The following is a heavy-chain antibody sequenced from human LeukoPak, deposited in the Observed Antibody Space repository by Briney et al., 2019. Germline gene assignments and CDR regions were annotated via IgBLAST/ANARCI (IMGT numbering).Heavy chain of an antibody. Sequence: GGSLRLSCAASGFTFSSYAMSWVRQAPGKGLEWVSAISGSGGSTYYADSVKGRFTISRDNAKKSLYLQMNSLRVEDTGVYYCASWGEGALDNWGQGTLVTVSS. J-gene: IGHJ4*02. CDR3: ASWGEGALDN. CDR2: ISGSGGST. CDR1: GFTFSSYA. D-gene: IGHD1-26*01. V-gene: IGHV3-23*01.